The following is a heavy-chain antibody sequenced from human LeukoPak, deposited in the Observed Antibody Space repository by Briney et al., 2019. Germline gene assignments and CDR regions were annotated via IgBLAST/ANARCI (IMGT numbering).Heavy chain of an antibody. D-gene: IGHD1-1*01. V-gene: IGHV1-3*01. J-gene: IGHJ5*02. CDR1: GYTFTSYA. CDR2: INAGNGNT. CDR3: ARDWNPPDP. Sequence: GASVKVSCKASGYTFTSYAMHWVRQAPGQRLEWMGWINAGNGNTKYSQKLQGRVTMTTDTSTSTAYMELRSLRSDDTAVYYCARDWNPPDPWGQGTLVTVSS.